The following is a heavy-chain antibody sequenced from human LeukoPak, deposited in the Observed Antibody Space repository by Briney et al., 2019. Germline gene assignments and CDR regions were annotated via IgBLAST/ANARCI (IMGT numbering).Heavy chain of an antibody. CDR3: ARDYYGSGSPGDWYFDL. Sequence: SETLSLTCTVSGGSISSYYWSWIRQPPGKGLEWIGDIYYSGSTNYNPSLKSRVTISVDTSKNQFSLKLSSVTAADTAVYYCARDYYGSGSPGDWYFDLWGRGTLVTVSS. CDR1: GGSISSYY. J-gene: IGHJ2*01. D-gene: IGHD3-10*01. V-gene: IGHV4-59*12. CDR2: IYYSGST.